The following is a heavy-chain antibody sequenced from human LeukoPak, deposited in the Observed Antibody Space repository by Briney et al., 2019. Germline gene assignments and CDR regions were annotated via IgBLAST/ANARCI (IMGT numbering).Heavy chain of an antibody. CDR3: ARTLFGDQYQLLHNWFDP. CDR1: GYTFTHYA. V-gene: IGHV7-4-1*02. Sequence: ASVSVSCRASGYTFTHYAMNWVRQAPGQGLKWVGWINTDTGNPTYAQGFTGRLVFSLDTSASTAYLQISSLKAEDTAIYYCARTLFGDQYQLLHNWFDPWGQGTLVTVSS. D-gene: IGHD2-2*01. CDR2: INTDTGNP. J-gene: IGHJ5*02.